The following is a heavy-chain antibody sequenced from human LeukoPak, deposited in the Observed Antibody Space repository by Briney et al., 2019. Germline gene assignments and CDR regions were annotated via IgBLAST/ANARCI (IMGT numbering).Heavy chain of an antibody. V-gene: IGHV4-59*08. CDR3: ARGIYSSGWYAWFDP. Sequence: PSETLSLTCTVSGGSISSYYWSWIRQPPGKGLEWIGYIYYSGSTNYNPSLKSRVTISVDTSKNQFSLELSSVTAADTAVYYCARGIYSSGWYAWFDPWGQGTLVTVSS. CDR1: GGSISSYY. J-gene: IGHJ5*02. CDR2: IYYSGST. D-gene: IGHD6-19*01.